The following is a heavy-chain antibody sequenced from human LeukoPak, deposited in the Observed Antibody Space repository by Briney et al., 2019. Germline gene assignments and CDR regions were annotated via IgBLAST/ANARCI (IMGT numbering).Heavy chain of an antibody. J-gene: IGHJ5*02. Sequence: PSETLSLTCTVSGGSISSYYWSWIRQSAGKELEWIGRVLSGGTTNYNPSLKSRVTISVDKSKNQFSLKLTSVTAADTAVYYCARDRVTSATTSGNWFDPWGQGTLVTVSS. D-gene: IGHD3-10*01. V-gene: IGHV4-4*07. CDR3: ARDRVTSATTSGNWFDP. CDR1: GGSISSYY. CDR2: VLSGGTT.